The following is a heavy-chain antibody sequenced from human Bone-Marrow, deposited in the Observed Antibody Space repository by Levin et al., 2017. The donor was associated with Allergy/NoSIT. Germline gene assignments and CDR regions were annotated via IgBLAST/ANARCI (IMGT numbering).Heavy chain of an antibody. CDR3: ARDPIAVDERFDY. J-gene: IGHJ4*02. CDR2: ISSSGSTI. V-gene: IGHV3-11*01. Sequence: PGGSLRLSCAASGFTFSDYYMSWIRQAPGKGLEWVSYISSSGSTIYYADSVKGRFTISRDNAKNSLYLQMNSLRAEDTAVYYCARDPIAVDERFDYWGQGTLVTVSS. CDR1: GFTFSDYY. D-gene: IGHD6-19*01.